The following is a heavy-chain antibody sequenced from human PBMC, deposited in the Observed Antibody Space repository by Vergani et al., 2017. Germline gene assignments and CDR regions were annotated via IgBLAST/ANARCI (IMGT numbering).Heavy chain of an antibody. V-gene: IGHV4-34*02. CDR1: GWSFSGYY. J-gene: IGHJ6*04. CDR3: ASDVTKRQGV. D-gene: IGHD1/OR15-1a*01. CDR2: INHSGST. Sequence: QVQLRQWGAGLLKPSETLSLTCAVYGWSFSGYYWSWIRQPPGKGLEWIGEINHSGSTNYKPSLKSRVTISVYTTKNQFSLQLGSVTAADSAVYYCASDVTKRQGVWGKGTTVTVSS.